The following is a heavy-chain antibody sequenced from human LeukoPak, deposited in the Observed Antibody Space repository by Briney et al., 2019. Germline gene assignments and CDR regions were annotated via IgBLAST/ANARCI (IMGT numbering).Heavy chain of an antibody. CDR1: GGSSNYY. CDR3: APIYGDYSDFDY. V-gene: IGHV4-34*01. CDR2: TTHDGRT. J-gene: IGHJ4*02. Sequence: SETLSLTCGVYGGSSNYYWSWIRQAPGKGLEWIGETTHDGRTNYSPSLRSRATISKDTSKSQFSLRLNSVTVADTAVYYCAPIYGDYSDFDYWGQGTLVTVSS. D-gene: IGHD4-17*01.